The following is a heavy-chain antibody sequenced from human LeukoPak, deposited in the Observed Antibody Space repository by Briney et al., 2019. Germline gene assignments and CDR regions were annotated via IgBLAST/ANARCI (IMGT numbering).Heavy chain of an antibody. D-gene: IGHD2-8*02. V-gene: IGHV4-39*01. CDR3: ARWDVGYETFDY. J-gene: IGHJ4*02. CDR2: IYYSGST. Sequence: SETLSLTCTVSGGAISSSSYYWGWIRQPPGKGLEWIGSIYYSGSTYYNPSLKSRVTISVDTSKNQFSLKLSSVTAADTAVYYCARWDVGYETFDYWGQGTLVTVSS. CDR1: GGAISSSSYY.